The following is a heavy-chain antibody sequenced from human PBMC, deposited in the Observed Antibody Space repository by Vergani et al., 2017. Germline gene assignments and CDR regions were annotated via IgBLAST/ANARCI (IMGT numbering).Heavy chain of an antibody. Sequence: VQLLESGGDLVQPGGSLRLSCAASGFSFTTYAMSWVRQAPGKGLEWVSSIKNTGDSTHYADSVKGRFTISRDNSKNTLYLQMNSLRVEDTAVYYCGRGSDNYNWGQGTLVTVSS. CDR2: IKNTGDST. CDR3: GRGSDNYN. V-gene: IGHV3-23*01. CDR1: GFSFTTYA. J-gene: IGHJ4*02. D-gene: IGHD5-24*01.